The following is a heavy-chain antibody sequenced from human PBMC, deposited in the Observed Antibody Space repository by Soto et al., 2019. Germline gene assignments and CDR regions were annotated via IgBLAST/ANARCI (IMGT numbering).Heavy chain of an antibody. V-gene: IGHV3-53*01. J-gene: IGHJ4*02. CDR3: VQTTGWPGFDF. Sequence: EVQLVESGGGLIQPGGSLRPSCAASGFTVSSKYMTWVRQAPGKGLEWVSVIYGGGTTYYADSVKGRFTISRDNSKNTLFLQVNSLRVEDTAVYYCVQTTGWPGFDFWGQGTLVTVSS. CDR2: IYGGGTT. CDR1: GFTVSSKY. D-gene: IGHD6-19*01.